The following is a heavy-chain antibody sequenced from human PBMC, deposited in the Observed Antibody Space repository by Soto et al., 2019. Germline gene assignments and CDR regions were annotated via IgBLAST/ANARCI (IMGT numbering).Heavy chain of an antibody. CDR1: GGSVSSGNYY. CDR2: IYYIGST. D-gene: IGHD5-18*01. Sequence: QVQLQESGPGLVKPSETLSLTCTVSGGSVSSGNYYWSWIRQPPGKGLEWTGYIYYIGSTKYTPSLTSCVAISVDMSKNHVYRKQSSVTAADPAVYYCARGAEIQDAAFWCFDLWGRGSLVTVFS. CDR3: ARGAEIQDAAFWCFDL. J-gene: IGHJ2*01. V-gene: IGHV4-61*03.